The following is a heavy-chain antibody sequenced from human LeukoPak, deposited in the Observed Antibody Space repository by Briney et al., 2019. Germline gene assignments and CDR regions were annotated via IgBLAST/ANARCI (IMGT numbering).Heavy chain of an antibody. D-gene: IGHD1-26*01. V-gene: IGHV3-21*01. CDR3: ASRRGSNRPFDY. J-gene: IGHJ4*02. CDR1: GFTFGSYS. Sequence: GGSLRLSCAASGFTFGSYSMNWVRQAPGKGLEWVSSISSSSSYIYYADSVKGRFTISRDNAKNSLYLQMNSLTAEDSAVYYCASRRGSNRPFDYWGQGTLVTVSS. CDR2: ISSSSSYI.